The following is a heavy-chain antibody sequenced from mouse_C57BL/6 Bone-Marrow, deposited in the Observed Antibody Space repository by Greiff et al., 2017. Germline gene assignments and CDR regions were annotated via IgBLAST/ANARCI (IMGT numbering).Heavy chain of an antibody. J-gene: IGHJ4*01. V-gene: IGHV7-3*01. CDR1: GFTFTDYY. CDR2: IRNKANGYTT. Sequence: EVKLVESGGGLVQPGGSLSLSCAASGFTFTDYYMSWVRQPPGKALEWLGFIRNKANGYTTEYSASVKGRFTISRVNSQSILYLQLNALRAEDTATYDCARYGTYAMDYWGQGTSVTVSS. CDR3: ARYGTYAMDY. D-gene: IGHD2-14*01.